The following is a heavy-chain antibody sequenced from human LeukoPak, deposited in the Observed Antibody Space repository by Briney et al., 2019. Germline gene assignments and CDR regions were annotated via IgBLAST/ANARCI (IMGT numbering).Heavy chain of an antibody. Sequence: SVKVSCKASGGTFSSYAISWVRQAPGQGLEWMGRIIPIFGTANYAQKFQGRVTITTDESTSTAYMELSSLRSEDTAVYYCAGGTVELGVNFDYWGQGTLVTVSS. D-gene: IGHD4-23*01. CDR2: IIPIFGTA. J-gene: IGHJ4*02. CDR1: GGTFSSYA. V-gene: IGHV1-69*05. CDR3: AGGTVELGVNFDY.